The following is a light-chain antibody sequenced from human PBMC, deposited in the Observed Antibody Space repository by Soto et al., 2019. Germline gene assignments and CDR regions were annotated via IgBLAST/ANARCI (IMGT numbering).Light chain of an antibody. J-gene: IGLJ2*01. CDR2: DVS. V-gene: IGLV2-11*01. Sequence: QSALTQPRSVSGSPGQSVTISCTGTSSDVGGYNYVSWYQQHPGKAPKLMIYDVSKRPSGVPDRFSGSKSGNTASLTISGLQADDEADYYCCSYAGSPVFGGGTKPTVL. CDR3: CSYAGSPV. CDR1: SSDVGGYNY.